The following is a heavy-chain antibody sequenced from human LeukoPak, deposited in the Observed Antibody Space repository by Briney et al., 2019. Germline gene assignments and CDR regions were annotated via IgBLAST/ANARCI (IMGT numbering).Heavy chain of an antibody. CDR2: ISTSGSTI. CDR3: ARSGGYFDY. V-gene: IGHV3-11*04. Sequence: GGSLRLSCAASGFTVSSNYMSWVRQAPGKGLEWVSYISTSGSTIYYADSVKGRFTISRDNAENSLYLQMNSLRAEDTAVYYCARSGGYFDYWGQGTLVTVSS. J-gene: IGHJ4*02. CDR1: GFTVSSNY. D-gene: IGHD3-10*01.